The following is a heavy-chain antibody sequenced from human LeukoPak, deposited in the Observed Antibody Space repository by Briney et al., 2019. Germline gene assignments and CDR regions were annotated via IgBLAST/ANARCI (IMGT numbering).Heavy chain of an antibody. CDR1: GGSISGYY. CDR3: ARDDDYGDAFDI. Sequence: SETLSLTCTVSGGSISGYYWSWIRQPPGKGLEWIGYIYNFGSASYNPSLKSRVTISVDTSKKQFSLKLTSVTAADMAVYYCARDDDYGDAFDIWGQGTMVTVSS. V-gene: IGHV4-59*01. J-gene: IGHJ3*02. D-gene: IGHD4-17*01. CDR2: IYNFGSA.